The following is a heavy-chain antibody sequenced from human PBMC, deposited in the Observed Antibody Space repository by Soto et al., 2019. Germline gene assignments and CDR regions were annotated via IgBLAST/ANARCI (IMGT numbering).Heavy chain of an antibody. Sequence: QVQLQESGPGRVKPSQTLSLTCTVSGGSISSGGYYWSWNRQHPGKGLEWIGYIYYSGSTYYNPSLKSRVTISVDTSKNQFSLKLSSVTAADTAVYYCARWAEGAAAHFDSWGQGTLVTVSS. D-gene: IGHD6-13*01. CDR3: ARWAEGAAAHFDS. V-gene: IGHV4-31*03. CDR2: IYYSGST. J-gene: IGHJ4*02. CDR1: GGSISSGGYY.